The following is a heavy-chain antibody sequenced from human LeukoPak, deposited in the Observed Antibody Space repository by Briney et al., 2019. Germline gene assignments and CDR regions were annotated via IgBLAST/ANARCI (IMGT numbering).Heavy chain of an antibody. D-gene: IGHD6-13*01. CDR3: ARVLAAAGRTYYYYYYMDV. CDR1: GYSFTTYG. Sequence: ASVKVSCKASGYSFTTYGISWVRQAPGQGLEWMGWMNPNSGNTGYAQKFQGRVTITRNTSISTAYMELSSLRSEDTAVYYCARVLAAAGRTYYYYYYMDVWGKGTTVTVSS. CDR2: MNPNSGNT. J-gene: IGHJ6*03. V-gene: IGHV1-8*03.